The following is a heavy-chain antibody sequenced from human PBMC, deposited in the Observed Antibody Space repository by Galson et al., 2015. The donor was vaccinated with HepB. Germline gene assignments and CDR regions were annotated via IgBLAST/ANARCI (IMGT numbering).Heavy chain of an antibody. J-gene: IGHJ6*03. CDR3: AKTGYCSGGSCEGGYYYYYMDV. CDR1: GFTFSSYA. Sequence: SLRLSCAASGFTFSSYAMSWVRQAPGKGLEWVSAISGSGGSTYYADSVKGRFTISRDNSKNTLYLQMNSLRAEDTAVYYCAKTGYCSGGSCEGGYYYYYMDVWGKGTTVTVSS. CDR2: ISGSGGST. D-gene: IGHD2-15*01. V-gene: IGHV3-23*01.